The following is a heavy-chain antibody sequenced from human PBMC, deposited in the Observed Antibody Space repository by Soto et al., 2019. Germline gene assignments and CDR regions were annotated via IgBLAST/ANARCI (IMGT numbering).Heavy chain of an antibody. CDR1: GFTFSSYS. Sequence: GGSLRLSCAASGFTFSSYSMNWVRQAPRKGLEWVSSISSSSSYIYYADSVKGRFTISRDNAENSLYLQMNSLRGEEKAVDYCGRKGTGWDTAMAIYYYYGMDVWGKGTTVTVSS. CDR2: ISSSSSYI. J-gene: IGHJ6*04. V-gene: IGHV3-21*01. CDR3: GRKGTGWDTAMAIYYYYGMDV. D-gene: IGHD5-18*01.